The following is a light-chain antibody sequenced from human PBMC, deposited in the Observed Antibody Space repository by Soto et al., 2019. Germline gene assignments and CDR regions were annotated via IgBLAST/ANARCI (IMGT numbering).Light chain of an antibody. CDR3: EQDTARAPWS. CDR2: GAS. J-gene: IGKJ1*01. V-gene: IGKV3-15*01. Sequence: IVMTQSPVTLSVSTGERATLSCRASHHVATNLAWYQQKPGQAPRLLIYGASTRATGISARFRGSESVTDFNLTSSSLQSDDFAVDYCEQDTARAPWSVGLGTKV. CDR1: HHVATN.